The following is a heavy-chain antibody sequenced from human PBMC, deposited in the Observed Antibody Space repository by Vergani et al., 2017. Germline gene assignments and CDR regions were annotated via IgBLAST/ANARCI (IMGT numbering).Heavy chain of an antibody. CDR2: IYYSGST. CDR3: ARHKEQLVPGNYYYYYYMDV. J-gene: IGHJ6*03. CDR1: GGSIRSTIYY. Sequence: QLQLQESDPGLVKPSETLSLTCTVSGGSIRSTIYYWGWIRQPPGKGLEWIGTIYYSGSTYYNPSLKSRVTISVDTSKNQFSLKLNSVTAADTAGYYCARHKEQLVPGNYYYYYYMDVWGKGTTVTVSS. D-gene: IGHD6-13*01. V-gene: IGHV4-39*01.